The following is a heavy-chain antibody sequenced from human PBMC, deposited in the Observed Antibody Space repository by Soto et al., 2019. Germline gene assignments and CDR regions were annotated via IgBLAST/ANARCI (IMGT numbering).Heavy chain of an antibody. J-gene: IGHJ6*02. D-gene: IGHD5-12*01. CDR2: IMPGSSHI. Sequence: GGSLRLSCAASGFTFSNAWMNWVRQAPGKGLEWVSYIMPGSSHIFYADSVKGRFTISRDNSKNTLYLQMNSLRAEDTAVYYCARDYYRFNSGYGFSMDVWGQGTTVTVSS. CDR3: ARDYYRFNSGYGFSMDV. CDR1: GFTFSNAW. V-gene: IGHV3-48*01.